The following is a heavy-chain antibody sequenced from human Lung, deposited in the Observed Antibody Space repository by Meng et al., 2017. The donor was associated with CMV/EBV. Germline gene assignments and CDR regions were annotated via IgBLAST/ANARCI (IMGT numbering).Heavy chain of an antibody. J-gene: IGHJ5*02. CDR3: ARSHYYDCWRGYFSVPLDP. Sequence: ASVKVSCKASGYTFTNYGISWVRQAPGQGLEWMGWISGYNDNTDYTQKFQGRVTMTTDKSTSTAYMELRSLRSDETAVYYCARSHYYDCWRGYFSVPLDPWGQGTLVTVSS. D-gene: IGHD3-3*01. V-gene: IGHV1-18*01. CDR2: ISGYNDNT. CDR1: GYTFTNYG.